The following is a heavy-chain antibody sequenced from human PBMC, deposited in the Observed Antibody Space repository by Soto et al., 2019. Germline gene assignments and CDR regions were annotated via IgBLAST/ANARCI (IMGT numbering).Heavy chain of an antibody. Sequence: QVQLQQWGAGLLKPSETLSLTCAVYGGSFSGYYWSWIRQPPGKGLEWIGEINHSGSTNYNPSLKSRVTISVDTSKNQFSRKLSSVTAADTAVYYCARGNRINYYYMDVWGKGTTVTVSS. CDR3: ARGNRINYYYMDV. CDR2: INHSGST. D-gene: IGHD3-10*01. V-gene: IGHV4-34*01. J-gene: IGHJ6*03. CDR1: GGSFSGYY.